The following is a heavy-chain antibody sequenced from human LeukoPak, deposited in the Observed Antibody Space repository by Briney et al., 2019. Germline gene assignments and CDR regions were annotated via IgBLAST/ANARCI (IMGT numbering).Heavy chain of an antibody. CDR2: IYHSGST. CDR3: ARDSLHYYSYYMDV. V-gene: IGHV4-4*02. CDR1: GGSISSSNW. J-gene: IGHJ6*03. Sequence: SETLSLTCAVSGGSISSSNWWSWVRQPPGKGLEWIGEIYHSGSTNYNPSLKSRVTMSVDTSKNQFSLKLNSVTAADTAVYYCARDSLHYYSYYMDVWGKGTTVTVSS.